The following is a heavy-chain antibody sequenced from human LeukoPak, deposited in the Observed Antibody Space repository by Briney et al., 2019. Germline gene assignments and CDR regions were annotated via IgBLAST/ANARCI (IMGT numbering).Heavy chain of an antibody. D-gene: IGHD6-13*01. CDR3: ARGNSSSWYPGTYYYYGTDV. Sequence: SETLSLTCAGYGGSFSGYYWSWIRQPPGKGLEWVGEINHSGSTNYNPSLKSRVTISVDTSKNQFSLKLSSVTAADTAVYYCARGNSSSWYPGTYYYYGTDVWGQGTTVTVSS. V-gene: IGHV4-34*01. CDR2: INHSGST. CDR1: GGSFSGYY. J-gene: IGHJ6*02.